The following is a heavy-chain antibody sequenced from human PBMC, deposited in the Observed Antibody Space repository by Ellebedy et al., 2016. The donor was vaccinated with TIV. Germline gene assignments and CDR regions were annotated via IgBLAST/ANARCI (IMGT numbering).Heavy chain of an antibody. CDR3: ATDGSYGDYRSPTHAFVM. D-gene: IGHD4-17*01. Sequence: GEFLKISCGASGFSFRNYWMTWVRQAPGKGLEWVANINQDGSDKYYEDSVKGRFTIARDNAKNSLYLQMSSLRVEDTAVYYCATDGSYGDYRSPTHAFVMWGQGTMVAVSS. V-gene: IGHV3-7*01. CDR1: GFSFRNYW. J-gene: IGHJ3*02. CDR2: INQDGSDK.